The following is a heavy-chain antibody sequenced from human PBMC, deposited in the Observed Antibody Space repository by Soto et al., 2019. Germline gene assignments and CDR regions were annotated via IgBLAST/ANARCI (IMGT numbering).Heavy chain of an antibody. CDR2: ICYGGST. J-gene: IGHJ4*02. Sequence: PSETLSLTCTVSGDSLSRADYCWSWIRQAPGKGLEWIGYICYGGSTYHSPSLKSRTSMSVDTSKKQFSLTLTSVTAADTAVYSCASEESGLFDYWGQGRLVTVSS. D-gene: IGHD5-12*01. V-gene: IGHV4-30-4*08. CDR3: ASEESGLFDY. CDR1: GDSLSRADYC.